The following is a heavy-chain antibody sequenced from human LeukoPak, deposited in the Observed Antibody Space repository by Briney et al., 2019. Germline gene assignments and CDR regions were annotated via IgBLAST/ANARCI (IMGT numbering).Heavy chain of an antibody. Sequence: SETLSLTCTVSGGSISSYYWSWIRQPAGKGLEWIGRIYTSGSTNYNPSLKSRVTMSVDTSKNQFSLKLSSVTAADTAVYYCARGGYDFWSGLSTTNWFDPWGQGTLVTVSS. CDR1: GGSISSYY. CDR3: ARGGYDFWSGLSTTNWFDP. V-gene: IGHV4-4*07. CDR2: IYTSGST. D-gene: IGHD3-3*01. J-gene: IGHJ5*02.